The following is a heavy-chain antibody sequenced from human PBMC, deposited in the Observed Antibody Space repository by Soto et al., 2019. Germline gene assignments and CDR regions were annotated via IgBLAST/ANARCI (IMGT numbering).Heavy chain of an antibody. CDR1: GGSISSGDYY. Sequence: QVQLQESRPGLVKPSQTLSLTCTVSGGSISSGDYYWSWIRQPPGKSLEWLGYIYYSGSTYYNPSLNSLVPISVDKSKNQGAPKLSSVNAADTSVYYYARGSFYYDRSGYYHYWGQGTLVTVSS. V-gene: IGHV4-30-4*01. D-gene: IGHD3-22*01. J-gene: IGHJ4*02. CDR2: IYYSGST. CDR3: ARGSFYYDRSGYYHY.